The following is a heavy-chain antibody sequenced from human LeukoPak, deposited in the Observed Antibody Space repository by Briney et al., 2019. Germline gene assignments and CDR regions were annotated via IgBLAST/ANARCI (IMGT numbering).Heavy chain of an antibody. Sequence: ASVKVSCKASGYTFTSYYMHWVRQAPGQGLEWMGIINPSGGSTSYAQKFQGRVTMTRDMSTSTVYMELSSLRSEDTAVYYCARERHDSSDYYGSWKTFDIWGQGTMVTVSS. CDR3: ARERHDSSDYYGSWKTFDI. CDR2: INPSGGST. D-gene: IGHD3-22*01. J-gene: IGHJ3*02. V-gene: IGHV1-46*01. CDR1: GYTFTSYY.